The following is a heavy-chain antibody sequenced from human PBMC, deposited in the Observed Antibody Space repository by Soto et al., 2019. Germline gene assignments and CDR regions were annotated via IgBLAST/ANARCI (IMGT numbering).Heavy chain of an antibody. J-gene: IGHJ4*02. Sequence: QVQLQESGPGLVRPSGTLSLTCSVSGGSISSTNWWHWVRQSPGKGLEWIGEIYHSGSTNYNPSLKSRVTMSLDKSNNQFSLKLSAVIAADTAVYYCAGTGALGGNTRADCWGQGTLVTVSS. CDR3: AGTGALGGNTRADC. V-gene: IGHV4-4*02. D-gene: IGHD3-10*01. CDR2: IYHSGST. CDR1: GGSISSTNW.